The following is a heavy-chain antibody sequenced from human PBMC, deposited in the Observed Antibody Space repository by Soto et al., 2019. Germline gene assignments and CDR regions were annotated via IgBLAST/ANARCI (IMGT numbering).Heavy chain of an antibody. J-gene: IGHJ4*02. V-gene: IGHV4-39*01. CDR2: IYYSGST. Sequence: QLQLQESGPGLVKPSETLSLTCTVSGGSIRSSSYYWGWIRQPPGKWLEWIGSIYYSGSTYYNPSLKSRVTVSVDTSKDQFSLKLSSLTAAGTAVYYCARRGSSSWYGYWGQGTLVTVSS. CDR1: GGSIRSSSYY. D-gene: IGHD6-13*01. CDR3: ARRGSSSWYGY.